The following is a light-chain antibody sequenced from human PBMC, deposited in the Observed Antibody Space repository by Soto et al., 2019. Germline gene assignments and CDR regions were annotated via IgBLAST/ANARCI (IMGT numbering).Light chain of an antibody. Sequence: QAVVTQEPSLTVSPGGTVTLTCGSSSGAVTSGHYPYWFQQKPGQAPRTLIYDTRNKLSCTPARFSASLLGGKAALTLSDAQPEYEAEYYCLLSETHSLVFGGGTKLTVL. CDR3: LLSETHSLV. CDR1: SGAVTSGHY. V-gene: IGLV7-46*01. J-gene: IGLJ2*01. CDR2: DTR.